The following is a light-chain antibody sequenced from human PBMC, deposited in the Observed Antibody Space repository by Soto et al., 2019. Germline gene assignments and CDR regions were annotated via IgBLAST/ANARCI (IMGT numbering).Light chain of an antibody. J-gene: IGLJ1*01. CDR3: ATWDDSLSGYV. CDR2: GNS. Sequence: QSVLTQPPSVSGAPGQRVTISCTGSSSNIGAGYDVHWYQQLPGTAPKLLIYGNSNRPSGVPDRFSGSKSGTSASLAISGLRSDDEADYFCATWDDSLSGYVFGPRAKVTVL. CDR1: SSNIGAGYD. V-gene: IGLV1-40*01.